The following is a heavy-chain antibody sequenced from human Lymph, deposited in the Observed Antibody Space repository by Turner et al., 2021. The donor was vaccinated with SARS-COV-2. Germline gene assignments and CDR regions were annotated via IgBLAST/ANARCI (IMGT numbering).Heavy chain of an antibody. CDR3: ARSEFCTSTSCYRGYYYYRMDV. J-gene: IGHJ6*02. CDR2: IYPGDSDT. Sequence: EVQLVQSGAEVKKPGESLKITGQGSGYSFTSYWIGWVRQMPGKGLEWMGIIYPGDSDTRYSPSFQGQVTISADKSISTAYLQWSSLKASDTAMYYCARSEFCTSTSCYRGYYYYRMDVWGQGTTVTVSS. V-gene: IGHV5-51*03. D-gene: IGHD2-2*02. CDR1: GYSFTSYW.